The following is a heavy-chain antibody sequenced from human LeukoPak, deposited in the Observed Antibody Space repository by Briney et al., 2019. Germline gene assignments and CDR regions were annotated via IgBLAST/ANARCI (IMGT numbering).Heavy chain of an antibody. Sequence: GGSLRLSCAASGFTFSSYTMHWVRQAPGRGLVWVAVISYDGSTEYYADSVKGRFTISRDNSKNTLYVQMNSLRAEDTAVYYCARGPPYYDFWSGYYDYWGQGTLVTVSS. J-gene: IGHJ4*02. CDR1: GFTFSSYT. CDR3: ARGPPYYDFWSGYYDY. CDR2: ISYDGSTE. V-gene: IGHV3-30-3*01. D-gene: IGHD3-3*01.